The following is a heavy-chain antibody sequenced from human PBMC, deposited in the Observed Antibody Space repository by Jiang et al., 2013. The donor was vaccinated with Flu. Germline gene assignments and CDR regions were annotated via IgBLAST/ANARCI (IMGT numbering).Heavy chain of an antibody. CDR1: GYTFVSYD. Sequence: GAEVKKPGASVKVSCKASGYTFVSYDINWVRQATGQGLEWMGWMNPKSGDTGYAQKFQGRVTMTRDTSISTAYMELSSLRSEDTAVYFCARGLSFFXGEKYGMDVWGQGTAVTVSS. D-gene: IGHD1-1*01. CDR3: ARGLSFFXGEKYGMDV. CDR2: MNPKSGDT. V-gene: IGHV1-8*01. J-gene: IGHJ6*02.